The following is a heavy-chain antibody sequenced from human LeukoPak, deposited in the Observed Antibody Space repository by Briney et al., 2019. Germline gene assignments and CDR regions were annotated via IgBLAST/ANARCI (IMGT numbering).Heavy chain of an antibody. J-gene: IGHJ5*02. Sequence: SETLSLTCTVSGGSISSYYWSWIRQPPGKGLEWIGEINHSGSTNYNPSLKSRVTISVDTSKNQFSLKLSSVTAADTAVYYCARPQYYYDSSGYNWFDPWGQGTLVTVSS. D-gene: IGHD3-22*01. CDR3: ARPQYYYDSSGYNWFDP. V-gene: IGHV4-34*01. CDR2: INHSGST. CDR1: GGSISSYY.